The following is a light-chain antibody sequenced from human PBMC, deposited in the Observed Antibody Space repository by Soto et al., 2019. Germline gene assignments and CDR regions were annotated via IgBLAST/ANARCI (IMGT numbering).Light chain of an antibody. J-gene: IGKJ1*01. V-gene: IGKV2-24*01. CDR1: QSLVHSDGNTY. CDR3: MQATQHSWT. Sequence: DIVMSQSQLASPVTLGQPASISCRSSQSLVHSDGNTYLSLLQQRPGQPPRLLIYKISIRFSWIQDRYTGRGPGTDFTLKIRTVEAAHFRVYYCMQATQHSWTFGQGTHEQIE. CDR2: KIS.